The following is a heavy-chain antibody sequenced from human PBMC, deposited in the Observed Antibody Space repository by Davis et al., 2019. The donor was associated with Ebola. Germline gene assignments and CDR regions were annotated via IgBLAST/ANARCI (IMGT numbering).Heavy chain of an antibody. Sequence: PGGSLRLSCAASGFTFSSNSMNWVRQAPGKGLEWVSFISSSSNYIYYADSVKGRFTVSRDNAKNSLYLQMNSLGDEDTAVYYCVREWFGETDWGQGTLVTVSS. D-gene: IGHD3-10*01. CDR3: VREWFGETD. CDR2: ISSSSNYI. CDR1: GFTFSSNS. J-gene: IGHJ4*02. V-gene: IGHV3-21*01.